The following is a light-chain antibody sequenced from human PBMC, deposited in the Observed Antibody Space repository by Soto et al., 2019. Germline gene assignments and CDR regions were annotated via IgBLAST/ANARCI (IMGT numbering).Light chain of an antibody. Sequence: QAVLTQPASVSGSPGQSITISCTGTSGDVGLYNYVSWYQQHPGKAPKLMIYDVSNRPSGISDRFSGSKSGNTASLTISGLQAEDEADDYCSSYARGSTFVFGTGTKLTVL. CDR1: SGDVGLYNY. CDR2: DVS. J-gene: IGLJ1*01. CDR3: SSYARGSTFV. V-gene: IGLV2-14*03.